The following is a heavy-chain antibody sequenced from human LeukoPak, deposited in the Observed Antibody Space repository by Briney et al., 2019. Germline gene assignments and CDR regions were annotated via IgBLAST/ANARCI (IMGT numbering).Heavy chain of an antibody. CDR1: GGSISSSSYY. CDR2: IYYSGST. D-gene: IGHD6-13*01. J-gene: IGHJ4*02. V-gene: IGHV4-39*01. CDR3: ARLNRQQLVRIDY. Sequence: PSETLSLTCTVSGGSISSSSYYWGWIRQPPGKGLEWIGSIYYSGSTYYNPSLKSRVTISVDTSKNQFPLKLSSVTAADTAVYYCARLNRQQLVRIDYWGQGTLVTVSS.